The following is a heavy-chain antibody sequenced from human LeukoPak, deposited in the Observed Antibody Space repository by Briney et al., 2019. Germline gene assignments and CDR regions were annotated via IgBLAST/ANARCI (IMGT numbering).Heavy chain of an antibody. V-gene: IGHV4-34*01. J-gene: IGHJ3*02. Sequence: SETLSLTCAVYGGSFSGYYWSWIRQPPGEGLEWIGEINHSGSTNYNPSLKSRVTISVDTSKNQFSLKLSSVTAADTAVYYCARRLDIWGQGTMVTVSS. CDR3: ARRLDI. CDR2: INHSGST. CDR1: GGSFSGYY.